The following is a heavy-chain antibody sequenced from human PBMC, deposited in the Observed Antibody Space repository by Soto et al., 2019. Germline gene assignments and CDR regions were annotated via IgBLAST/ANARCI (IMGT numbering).Heavy chain of an antibody. V-gene: IGHV3-23*01. CDR1: GFTFSSYA. J-gene: IGHJ4*02. CDR2: ISGSGGST. CDR3: AKVLTAAAGTRYFDY. Sequence: PGGSLRLSCAASGFTFSSYAMSWVRQAPGEGLEWVSAISGSGGSTYYADSVKGRFTISRDNSKNTLYLQMNSLRAEDTAVYYCAKVLTAAAGTRYFDYWGQGTLVTVSS. D-gene: IGHD6-13*01.